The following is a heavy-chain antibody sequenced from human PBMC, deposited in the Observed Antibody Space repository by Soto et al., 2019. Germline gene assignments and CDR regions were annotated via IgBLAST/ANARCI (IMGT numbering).Heavy chain of an antibody. CDR1: GFTFRNYG. D-gene: IGHD3-22*01. CDR2: IRSDGSNT. Sequence: QVQLVESGGGVVQPGRSLRLSCAGSGFTFRNYGMHWVRHAPGKGLDWVAGIRSDGSNTYYTDSVKGRFTISRDDSKNTLYVQMDSLRVEDTAVYYCARDCDTSGYWSWFDPWGQGTLVTVSS. V-gene: IGHV3-33*01. CDR3: ARDCDTSGYWSWFDP. J-gene: IGHJ5*02.